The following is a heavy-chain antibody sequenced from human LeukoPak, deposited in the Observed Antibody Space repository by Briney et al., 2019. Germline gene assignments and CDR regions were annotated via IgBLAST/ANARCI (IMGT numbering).Heavy chain of an antibody. CDR3: AKIGVIGNWYYDV. CDR1: EFTFSNYA. J-gene: IGHJ2*01. CDR2: ISGGGGST. V-gene: IGHV3-23*01. D-gene: IGHD3-10*01. Sequence: PGGSLRLSCAASEFTFSNYAMNWVRQAPGKGLEWVSGISGGGGSTYYADSVKGRFTISRDNSKNTLYLQMNSLRAGDTAIYHCAKIGVIGNWYYDVWGRGTLVTVSS.